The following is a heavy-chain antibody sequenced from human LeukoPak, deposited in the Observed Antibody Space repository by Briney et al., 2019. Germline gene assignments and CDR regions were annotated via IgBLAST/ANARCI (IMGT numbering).Heavy chain of an antibody. D-gene: IGHD3-22*01. V-gene: IGHV3-33*06. CDR1: GFTFSTHA. CDR3: AKGKGNYYDRSGYYVLDY. J-gene: IGHJ4*02. Sequence: GRSLRLSCAASGFTFSTHAMHWVRQAPGKGLEWVAVIWYDGSNKYYADSVKGRFNISRDNSKHTLYLQMNILRAEDTAVYYCAKGKGNYYDRSGYYVLDYWGQGTLVTVSS. CDR2: IWYDGSNK.